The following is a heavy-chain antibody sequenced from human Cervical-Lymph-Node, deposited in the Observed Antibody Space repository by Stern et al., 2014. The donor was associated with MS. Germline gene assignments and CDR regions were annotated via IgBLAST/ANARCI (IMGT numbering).Heavy chain of an antibody. CDR3: ARKTLGIDY. Sequence: VHLVESGGGVVQPGTSLRLSCAASGFTFISYGMHWVRQAPGKGLEWVAVIWYDGSNKYYADSVKGRFTISRDNSKNTLYLQMNSLRAEDTAVYYCARKTLGIDYWGQGTLVTVSS. CDR2: IWYDGSNK. D-gene: IGHD3-16*01. V-gene: IGHV3-33*01. CDR1: GFTFISYG. J-gene: IGHJ4*02.